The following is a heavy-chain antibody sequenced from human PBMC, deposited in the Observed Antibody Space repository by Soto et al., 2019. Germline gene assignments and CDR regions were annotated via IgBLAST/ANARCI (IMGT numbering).Heavy chain of an antibody. CDR2: IIPIFGTA. CDR1: GGTFSSYA. V-gene: IGHV1-69*06. J-gene: IGHJ6*02. Sequence: SVKVSCKASGGTFSSYAISWVRQAPGQGLEWMGGIIPIFGTANYAQKFQGRVTITADKSTSTAYMELSSLRSEDTAVYYCARGHLYYDFWSGYPQPFYNGMDVWGQGTTVTVSS. D-gene: IGHD3-3*01. CDR3: ARGHLYYDFWSGYPQPFYNGMDV.